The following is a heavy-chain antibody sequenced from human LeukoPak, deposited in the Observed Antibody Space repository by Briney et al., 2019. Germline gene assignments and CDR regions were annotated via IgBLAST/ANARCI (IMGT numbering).Heavy chain of an antibody. CDR1: GYTFTGYY. D-gene: IGHD6-13*01. CDR2: INPNSGGT. J-gene: IGHJ4*02. CDR3: ARAARDRYSSSWFD. Sequence: ASVKVSCKASGYTFTGYYMHWVRQAPGQGLEWMGWINPNSGGTNYAQKFQGWVTMTRDTSISTAYMELSRLRSDDTAAYYCARAARDRYSSSWFDWGQGTLVTVSS. V-gene: IGHV1-2*04.